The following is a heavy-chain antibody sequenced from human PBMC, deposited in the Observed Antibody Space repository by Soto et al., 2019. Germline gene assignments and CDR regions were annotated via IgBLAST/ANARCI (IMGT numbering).Heavy chain of an antibody. V-gene: IGHV1-18*01. J-gene: IGHJ5*02. Sequence: QVQLVQSGAEVKKPGASVKVSCKASGYTFTNYDINWVRQAPGQGLEWMGWISAYNGDTNYAQKLQGRVTMTTDTTTSTAYMELRSLRSDDTAVYYCARSGLPDPVVVEGHTPFDPWGQGTLVTVSS. CDR1: GYTFTNYD. CDR3: ARSGLPDPVVVEGHTPFDP. CDR2: ISAYNGDT. D-gene: IGHD2-15*01.